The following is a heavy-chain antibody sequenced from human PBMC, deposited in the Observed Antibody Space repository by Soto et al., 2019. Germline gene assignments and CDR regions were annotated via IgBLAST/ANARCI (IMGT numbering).Heavy chain of an antibody. V-gene: IGHV3-48*03. CDR3: ARGRCSSSNCKLDY. CDR2: ITARGSIT. J-gene: IGHJ4*02. D-gene: IGHD4-4*01. Sequence: SLRLSCVVSGFTFSTYEMNWVRQAPGKGLEWVSYITARGSITYYAASVKGRFTTSRDNAKDSVYLEIDSLRPEDTAMYYCARGRCSSSNCKLDYWGQGALVTVSS. CDR1: GFTFSTYE.